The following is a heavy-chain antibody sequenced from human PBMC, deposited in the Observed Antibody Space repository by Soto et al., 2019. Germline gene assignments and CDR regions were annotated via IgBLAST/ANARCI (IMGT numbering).Heavy chain of an antibody. CDR2: ISYDGSNK. J-gene: IGHJ5*02. D-gene: IGHD6-13*01. CDR1: GFTFSSYG. V-gene: IGHV3-30*03. Sequence: PGGSLRLSCAASGFTFSSYGMHWVRQAPGKGLEWVAVISYDGSNKYYADSVKGRFTISRDNAKNSIHLQMNSLRAEDTAVYYCARDLRQQLVPTGFDPWGQGTLVTVSS. CDR3: ARDLRQQLVPTGFDP.